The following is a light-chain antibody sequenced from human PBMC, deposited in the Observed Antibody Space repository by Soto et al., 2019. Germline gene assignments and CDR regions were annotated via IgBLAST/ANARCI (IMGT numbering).Light chain of an antibody. J-gene: IGKJ5*01. V-gene: IGKV3D-15*01. CDR2: GTS. CDR3: QQYKNWPAIT. CDR1: QSVRRN. Sequence: EIVMTQSPATLSVSPGERATLYCRASQSVRRNLAWYQQRPCQPHRLIIYGTSTRATDIPARFSGSGSGTEFTLTISSLQSEDFAVYYGQQYKNWPAITLGQWTRLEI.